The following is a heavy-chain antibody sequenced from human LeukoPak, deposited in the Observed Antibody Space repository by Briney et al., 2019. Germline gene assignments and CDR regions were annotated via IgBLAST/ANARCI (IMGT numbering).Heavy chain of an antibody. CDR2: INPNSGGT. Sequence: ASMKVSCKASGYTFTGYYMHWVRQAPGQGLEWMGWINPNSGGTNYAQKFQGRVTMTRDTSISTAYMELSRLRSDDTAVYYCARSIAAASDAFDIWGQGTMVTVSS. V-gene: IGHV1-2*02. J-gene: IGHJ3*02. CDR3: ARSIAAASDAFDI. CDR1: GYTFTGYY. D-gene: IGHD6-13*01.